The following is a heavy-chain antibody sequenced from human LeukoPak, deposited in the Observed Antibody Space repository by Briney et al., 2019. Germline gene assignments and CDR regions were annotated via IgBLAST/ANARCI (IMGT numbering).Heavy chain of an antibody. CDR2: VYTSGSP. Sequence: SETLSLTCTVSGGSISSYYWSWIRQPAGKGLEWIGRVYTSGSPNYNPSLESRVTMSVDTSKNQFSLNLSSVTAADTAVYYCARGGYGASSGFNYWGQGTLVTVSS. V-gene: IGHV4-4*07. CDR3: ARGGYGASSGFNY. J-gene: IGHJ4*02. D-gene: IGHD4-23*01. CDR1: GGSISSYY.